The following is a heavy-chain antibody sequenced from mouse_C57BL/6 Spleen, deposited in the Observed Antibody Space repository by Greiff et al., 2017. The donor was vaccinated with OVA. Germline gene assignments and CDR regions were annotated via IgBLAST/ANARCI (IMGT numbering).Heavy chain of an antibody. CDR3: ARSDSNYDAMDY. Sequence: QVQLQQPGAELVMPGASVKLSCKASGYTFTSYWMHWVKQRPGQGLEWIGEIDPSDSYTNYNQKFKGKSTLTVDKSSSTAYMQLSRLTSEDSAVYYCARSDSNYDAMDYWGQGTSVTVSS. J-gene: IGHJ4*01. CDR1: GYTFTSYW. CDR2: IDPSDSYT. D-gene: IGHD2-5*01. V-gene: IGHV1-69*01.